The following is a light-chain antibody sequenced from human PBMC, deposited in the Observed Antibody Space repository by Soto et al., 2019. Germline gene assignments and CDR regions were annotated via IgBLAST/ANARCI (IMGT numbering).Light chain of an antibody. CDR1: QSVINNY. J-gene: IGKJ1*01. Sequence: IVLPQSQGSLSLSPGERATLSCRAIQSVINNYLAWYQQKPGPAPRLLIYGASNRATGIPDRFSGSGSGTDFTLTISRLEPEDFAVYYCQQYGSSGTFGQGTKVDI. CDR2: GAS. CDR3: QQYGSSGT. V-gene: IGKV3-20*01.